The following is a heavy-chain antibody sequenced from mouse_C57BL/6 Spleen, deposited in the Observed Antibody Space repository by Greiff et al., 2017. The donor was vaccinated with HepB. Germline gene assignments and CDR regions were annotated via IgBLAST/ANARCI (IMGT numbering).Heavy chain of an antibody. Sequence: VQLQQSGPELVKPGASVKISCKASGYSFTGYYMNWVKQSPEKSLEWIGEINPSTGGTTYNQKFKAKATLTVDKSSSTAYMQLKSLTSEDSAVYYCARNGAYYSNHFDYWGQGTTLTVSS. J-gene: IGHJ2*01. D-gene: IGHD2-5*01. CDR2: INPSTGGT. CDR1: GYSFTGYY. V-gene: IGHV1-42*01. CDR3: ARNGAYYSNHFDY.